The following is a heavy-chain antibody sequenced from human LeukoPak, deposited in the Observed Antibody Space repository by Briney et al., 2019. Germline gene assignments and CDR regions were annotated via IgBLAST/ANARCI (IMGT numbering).Heavy chain of an antibody. J-gene: IGHJ3*02. CDR2: TYYRSKWYN. D-gene: IGHD6-6*01. V-gene: IGHV6-1*01. CDR1: GDSVSSNSAA. CDR3: ARGGSAGIAARGAFDI. Sequence: SQTLSLTCAISGDSVSSNSAAWNWIRQSPSRGLEWLGRTYYRSKWYNDYAVSVKSRITINPDTSKNQFSLQLNSVTPEDTAVYYCARGGSAGIAARGAFDIWGQGTMVTVSS.